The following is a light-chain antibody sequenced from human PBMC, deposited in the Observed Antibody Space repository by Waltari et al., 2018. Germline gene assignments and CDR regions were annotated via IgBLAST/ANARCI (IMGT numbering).Light chain of an antibody. CDR2: DVT. J-gene: IGLJ3*02. CDR3: SSYTISSTWV. CDR1: SSDVGLYNY. Sequence: QSALTQPASVSGSPGQSITISCTGTSSDVGLYNYVSWYQQHPGLVPKLMIFDVTNRPSVVSSRFSGSKSGNPASLTISGLQTEDEADYYCSSYTISSTWVFGGGTKLTVL. V-gene: IGLV2-14*03.